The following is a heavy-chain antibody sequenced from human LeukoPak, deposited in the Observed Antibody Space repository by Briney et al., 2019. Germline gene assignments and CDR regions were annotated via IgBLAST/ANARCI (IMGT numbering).Heavy chain of an antibody. Sequence: GGSLRLSCAASGFTFSSYAMSWVRQAPGKGLEWVSAISGSGGSTYYADSVKGRFTISRDNSKNTLYLQMNSLRAEDTAVYYCARDPGTVTHAIYYYYGMDVWGQGTTVTVSS. CDR3: ARDPGTVTHAIYYYYGMDV. CDR2: ISGSGGST. J-gene: IGHJ6*02. D-gene: IGHD4-17*01. V-gene: IGHV3-23*01. CDR1: GFTFSSYA.